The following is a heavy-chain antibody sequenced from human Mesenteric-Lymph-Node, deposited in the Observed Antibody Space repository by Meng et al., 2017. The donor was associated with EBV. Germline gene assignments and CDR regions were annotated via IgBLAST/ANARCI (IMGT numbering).Heavy chain of an antibody. Sequence: VELQQCGAGLLEPSGTLALTCEASGGTFSCYHWSWIRQPPGKGLEYIGEISQSGDTTYNPSLKSRVTISVDRSRNQFSLKMASVTAADTAVYYCARGAIFGIVITYFDYWSQGTLVTVSS. D-gene: IGHD3-3*02. CDR2: ISQSGDT. V-gene: IGHV4-34*01. CDR3: ARGAIFGIVITYFDY. J-gene: IGHJ4*02. CDR1: GGTFSCYH.